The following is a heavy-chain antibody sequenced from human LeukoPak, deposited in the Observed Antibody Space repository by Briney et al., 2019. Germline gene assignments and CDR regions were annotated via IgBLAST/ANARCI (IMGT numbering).Heavy chain of an antibody. V-gene: IGHV1-24*01. Sequence: APVKVSCKVSGYTLTELSMHWVRQAPRKGLEWMGGFDPEDGETIYAQKFQGRVTMTEDTSTDTAYMELSSLRSEDTAVYYCATNTYYDILTGPRYAFDIWGQGTMVTVSS. CDR3: ATNTYYDILTGPRYAFDI. D-gene: IGHD3-9*01. CDR2: FDPEDGET. J-gene: IGHJ3*02. CDR1: GYTLTELS.